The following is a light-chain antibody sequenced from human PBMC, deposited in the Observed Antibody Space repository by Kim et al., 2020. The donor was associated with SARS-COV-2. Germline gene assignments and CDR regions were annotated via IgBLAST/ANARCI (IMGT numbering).Light chain of an antibody. Sequence: IQLTQSPSTLSASVGDRVTITCRASENINKWLVWYQQKPGKAPKVLIYMASSLESGVPSRFSGSGSGTEFSLTISSLQPDDFATYYCQQDNAFPLTFGGGTKVEIK. CDR3: QQDNAFPLT. CDR2: MAS. CDR1: ENINKW. V-gene: IGKV1-5*03. J-gene: IGKJ4*01.